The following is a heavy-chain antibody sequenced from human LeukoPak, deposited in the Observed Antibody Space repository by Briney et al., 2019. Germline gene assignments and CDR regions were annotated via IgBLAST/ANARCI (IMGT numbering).Heavy chain of an antibody. Sequence: ASVKVSCKASGYTFTSYDINWVRQATGQGLEWMGRINPNSGGTNYAQNFQGRVTMTRDTSISTVYMELNRLTSDDTAVYYCTRVEVATNLPDYWGQGTLVTVSS. D-gene: IGHD5-24*01. CDR2: INPNSGGT. J-gene: IGHJ4*02. V-gene: IGHV1-2*06. CDR1: GYTFTSYD. CDR3: TRVEVATNLPDY.